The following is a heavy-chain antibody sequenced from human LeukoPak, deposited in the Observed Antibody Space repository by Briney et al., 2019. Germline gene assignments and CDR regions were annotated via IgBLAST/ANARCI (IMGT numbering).Heavy chain of an antibody. D-gene: IGHD3-9*01. CDR1: GFTFSSYA. CDR3: AKDRVLRFFDWSSGFDN. V-gene: IGHV3-23*01. Sequence: GGSLRLSCAASGFTFSSYAMSWVRQAPGKGLEWVSAISGSGGSTYYADSVKGRFTISRDNSKNTLYLQMNSLRAEDTAVYYCAKDRVLRFFDWSSGFDNWGQGTLVTVSS. CDR2: ISGSGGST. J-gene: IGHJ4*02.